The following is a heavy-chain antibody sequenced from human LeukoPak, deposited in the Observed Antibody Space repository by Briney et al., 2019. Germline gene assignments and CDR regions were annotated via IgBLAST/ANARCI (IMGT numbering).Heavy chain of an antibody. J-gene: IGHJ6*04. Sequence: SETLSLTCAVSGGSISSGGYSWSWIRQPPGKGLEWIGYIYHSGSTYYNPSLKSRVTISVDRSKNQFSLKLSSVTAADTAVYYCARDRRDYGSGSCHYYYYGMDVWGKGTTVTVSS. CDR2: IYHSGST. V-gene: IGHV4-30-2*01. CDR3: ARDRRDYGSGSCHYYYYGMDV. CDR1: GGSISSGGYS. D-gene: IGHD3-10*01.